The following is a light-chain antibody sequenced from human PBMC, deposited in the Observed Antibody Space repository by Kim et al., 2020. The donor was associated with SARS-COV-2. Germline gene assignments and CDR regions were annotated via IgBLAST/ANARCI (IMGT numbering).Light chain of an antibody. CDR1: QSVSSY. CDR3: QQSSNWPLT. V-gene: IGKV3-11*01. Sequence: EIVLTQSPATLSLSPWERATLSCRASQSVSSYLAWYQQKPGQAPRLLIYDASNRATGIPARFSGSGSGTDFTLTISSLEPEDFAVYYCQQSSNWPLTFGGGTKVDIK. J-gene: IGKJ4*01. CDR2: DAS.